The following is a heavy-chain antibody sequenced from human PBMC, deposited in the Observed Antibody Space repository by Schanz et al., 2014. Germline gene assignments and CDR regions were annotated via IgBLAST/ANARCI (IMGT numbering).Heavy chain of an antibody. V-gene: IGHV3-23*04. J-gene: IGHJ4*02. CDR1: GFTFSDYW. CDR3: AKDRSWDYDSSGYFDY. D-gene: IGHD3-22*01. Sequence: EVQLVQSGGGLVQPGGSLRLSCTASGFTFSDYWMSWVRQAPGKGLEWVSAISGSGGSTYYADSVKGRFTISRDSAENSLYLQMNSLRAEDTAVYYCAKDRSWDYDSSGYFDYWGQGTLVTVSS. CDR2: ISGSGGST.